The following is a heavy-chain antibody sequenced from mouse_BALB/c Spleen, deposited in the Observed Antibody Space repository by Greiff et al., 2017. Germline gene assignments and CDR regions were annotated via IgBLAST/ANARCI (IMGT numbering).Heavy chain of an antibody. CDR2: IWAGGST. CDR1: GFSLTSYG. CDR3: ARDQGLLWYFDV. J-gene: IGHJ1*01. Sequence: VMLVESGPGLVAPSQSLSITCTVSGFSLTSYGVHWVRQPPGKGLEWLGVIWAGGSTNYNSALMSRLSISKDNSKSQVFLKMNSLQTDDTAMYYCARDQGLLWYFDVWGAGTTVTVSS. D-gene: IGHD2-3*01. V-gene: IGHV2-9*02.